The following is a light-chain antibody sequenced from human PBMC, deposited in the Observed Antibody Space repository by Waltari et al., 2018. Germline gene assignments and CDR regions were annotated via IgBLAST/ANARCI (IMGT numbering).Light chain of an antibody. CDR3: MQALQTVYT. V-gene: IGKV2-28*01. J-gene: IGKJ2*01. CDR1: QSLLYSNGYTY. CDR2: LGS. Sequence: DIVMTQSPLPLDVTPGEPASISCRYSQSLLYSNGYTYLDWYLQKPGQSPQLLIYLGSTRASGVPDRFSGSGSGTDFTLKISRVEAEDVGVYYCMQALQTVYTFGQGTKLGI.